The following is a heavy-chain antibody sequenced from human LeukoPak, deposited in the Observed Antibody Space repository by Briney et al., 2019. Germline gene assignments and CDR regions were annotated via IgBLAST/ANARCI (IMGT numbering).Heavy chain of an antibody. J-gene: IGHJ3*02. CDR3: ARDLLPESNAFDI. D-gene: IGHD2-15*01. CDR1: GGSISSGDYY. V-gene: IGHV4-30-4*01. Sequence: SETLSLTCTVSGGSISSGDYYWSWIRQPPGTGLEWIGYIYYSGSTYYNPSLKSRVTISVDTSKNQFSLKLSSVTAADTAVYYCARDLLPESNAFDIWGQGTMVTVSS. CDR2: IYYSGST.